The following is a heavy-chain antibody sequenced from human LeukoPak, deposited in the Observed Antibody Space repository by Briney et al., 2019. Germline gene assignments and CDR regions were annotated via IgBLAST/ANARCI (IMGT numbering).Heavy chain of an antibody. J-gene: IGHJ4*02. Sequence: PSETLSLTCTVSGGSISSYYWSWIRQPPGKGLEWIGYIYYSGSTYYNPSLKSRVTISVDRSKNQFSLKLSSVTAADTAVYYCARTYCGGDCYLDYWGQGTLVTVSS. CDR1: GGSISSYY. CDR2: IYYSGST. V-gene: IGHV4-59*12. D-gene: IGHD2-21*02. CDR3: ARTYCGGDCYLDY.